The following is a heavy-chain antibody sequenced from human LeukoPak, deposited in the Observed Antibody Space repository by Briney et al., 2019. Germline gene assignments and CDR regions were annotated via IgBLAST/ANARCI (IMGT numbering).Heavy chain of an antibody. J-gene: IGHJ4*02. CDR2: ISTSGST. CDR3: ARDWAQHCSSTSCYGPFDY. CDR1: GGSISSYY. V-gene: IGHV4-4*07. Sequence: SEILSLTCTVSGGSISSYYWSWIRQPAGKGLEWIGRISTSGSTNNNPSLKSRVTMSVDTSKNQISLKLRSVTAADTAVYYCARDWAQHCSSTSCYGPFDYWGQGTLVTVSS. D-gene: IGHD2-2*01.